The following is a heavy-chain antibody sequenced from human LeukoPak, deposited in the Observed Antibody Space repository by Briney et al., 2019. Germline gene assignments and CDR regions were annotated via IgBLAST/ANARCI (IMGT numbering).Heavy chain of an antibody. D-gene: IGHD6-13*01. J-gene: IGHJ4*02. V-gene: IGHV1-2*02. CDR2: INPNSGGT. Sequence: GASVKVSCKASGYTFTGYYMHWVRQAPGQGLEWMGWINPNSGGTNYAQKFQGRVTMTRDTSISTAYMELSRLRSDDTAVYYCARGGISSSWPPYVDYWGQGTLVTVSS. CDR1: GYTFTGYY. CDR3: ARGGISSSWPPYVDY.